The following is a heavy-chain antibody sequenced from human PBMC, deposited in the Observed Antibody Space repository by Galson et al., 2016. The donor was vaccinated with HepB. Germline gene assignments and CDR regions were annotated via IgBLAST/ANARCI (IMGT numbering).Heavy chain of an antibody. D-gene: IGHD2-15*01. CDR3: ARDKGSRGDLRIYAFDT. V-gene: IGHV1-46*01. CDR1: GYTFTNYY. Sequence: SVKVSCKASGYTFTNYYIHWMRQAPGQGFECMGIINPNGGSTSHAQNFQGRLTMTRDTSTSTVYMELRRLRSEDTAVYYCARDKGSRGDLRIYAFDTWGQGTLVTVSS. J-gene: IGHJ3*02. CDR2: INPNGGST.